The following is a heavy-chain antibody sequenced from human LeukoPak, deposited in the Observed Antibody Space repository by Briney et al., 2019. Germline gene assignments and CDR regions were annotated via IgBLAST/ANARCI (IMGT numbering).Heavy chain of an antibody. J-gene: IGHJ3*02. CDR3: ASRGYSGYDFGAFDI. Sequence: GESLKISCKGSGYSFTSYWIGWVRQMPGKGLEWMGIIYPGDSDTRYSPSFQGQVTISADKSISTAYLQWSSLKASDTAMYYCASRGYSGYDFGAFDIWGQGTMVTVSS. V-gene: IGHV5-51*01. D-gene: IGHD5-12*01. CDR1: GYSFTSYW. CDR2: IYPGDSDT.